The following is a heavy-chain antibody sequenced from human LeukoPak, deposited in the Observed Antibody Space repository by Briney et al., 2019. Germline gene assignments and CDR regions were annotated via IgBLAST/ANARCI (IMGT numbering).Heavy chain of an antibody. CDR3: ARDGARGYSYGWFLGAFDI. Sequence: PSETLSLTCTVSGGSISSYYWSWIRQPPGKGLEWIGYIYYSGSTNHNPSLKSRVTISVDTSKNQFSLKLSSVTAADTAVYYCARDGARGYSYGWFLGAFDIWGQGTMVTVSS. D-gene: IGHD5-18*01. V-gene: IGHV4-59*01. CDR1: GGSISSYY. J-gene: IGHJ3*02. CDR2: IYYSGST.